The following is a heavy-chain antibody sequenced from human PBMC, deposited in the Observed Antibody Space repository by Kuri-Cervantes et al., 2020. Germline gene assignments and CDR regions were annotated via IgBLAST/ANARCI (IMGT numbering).Heavy chain of an antibody. CDR2: ISGSGASR. Sequence: GESLKISCVASGFTFSGYAMTWVRQAPGKGLEWVSGISGSGASRYYADSVKGRFTISRDNSENTLYLQMTSLRAEDTAVYYCAKDPAAAPDYYYYYYMDVWGKGTTVTVSS. J-gene: IGHJ6*03. V-gene: IGHV3-23*01. CDR1: GFTFSGYA. D-gene: IGHD6-13*01. CDR3: AKDPAAAPDYYYYYYMDV.